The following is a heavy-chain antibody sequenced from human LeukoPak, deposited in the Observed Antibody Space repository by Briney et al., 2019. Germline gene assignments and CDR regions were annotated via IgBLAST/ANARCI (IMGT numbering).Heavy chain of an antibody. Sequence: PGASVKVSCKASGYTFSSYGVSWVRQAPGQGLEWMGWIITYNGNTNYAQKLQGRVTMTTDTSTSTAYMQLRSLRSDDTAVYYCARAGSITIFGVVVAHNWFDPWGQGTLVTVSS. CDR1: GYTFSSYG. CDR2: IITYNGNT. CDR3: ARAGSITIFGVVVAHNWFDP. V-gene: IGHV1-18*01. D-gene: IGHD3-3*01. J-gene: IGHJ5*02.